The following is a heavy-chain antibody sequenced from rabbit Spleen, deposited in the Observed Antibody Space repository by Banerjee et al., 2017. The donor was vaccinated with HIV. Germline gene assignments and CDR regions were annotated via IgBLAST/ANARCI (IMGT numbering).Heavy chain of an antibody. CDR1: GFDFSDYYY. D-gene: IGHD1-1*01. CDR3: ARDLVAVIGWNFNL. V-gene: IGHV1S45*01. J-gene: IGHJ4*01. CDR2: IYTGGSGGI. Sequence: QQHLEESGGGLVKPGASLTLTCTASGFDFSDYYYIYWVRQAPGKGLEWIGCIYTGGSGGIYYASWAQGRFTISKTSSTTVTLQMTSLTAADMATYFCARDLVAVIGWNFNLWGQGTLVTVS.